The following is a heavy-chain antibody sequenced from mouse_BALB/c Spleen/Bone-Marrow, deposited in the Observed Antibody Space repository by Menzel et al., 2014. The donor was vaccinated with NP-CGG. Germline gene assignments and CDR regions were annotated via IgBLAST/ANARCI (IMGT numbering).Heavy chain of an antibody. Sequence: QVQLKQSGAELVRPGASVKESCKASGYTLTSYWINWVKQRPGQGLEWIGNIYPSDSYTNYNQNFKDKATLTVDKSSSTAYMQLSSPTSEDSAVYYCTRQYGNYYAMDYWGQGTSVTVSS. J-gene: IGHJ4*01. CDR1: GYTLTSYW. CDR2: IYPSDSYT. D-gene: IGHD2-10*02. V-gene: IGHV1S126*01. CDR3: TRQYGNYYAMDY.